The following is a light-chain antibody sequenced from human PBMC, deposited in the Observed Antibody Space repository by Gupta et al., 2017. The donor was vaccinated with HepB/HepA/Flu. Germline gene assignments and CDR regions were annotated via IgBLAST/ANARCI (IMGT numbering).Light chain of an antibody. V-gene: IGLV1-40*01. J-gene: IGLJ2*01. Sequence: QSVLTQPPSVSGPPGQRVTIPCTGSSSNIGAGYDVHWYQQLPGTAPKLLIYGNSNRPSGVPDRFSGSKSGTSASLAITGLQAEDEADYYCQSYDSSLSGLVFGGGTKLTVL. CDR1: SSNIGAGYD. CDR3: QSYDSSLSGLV. CDR2: GNS.